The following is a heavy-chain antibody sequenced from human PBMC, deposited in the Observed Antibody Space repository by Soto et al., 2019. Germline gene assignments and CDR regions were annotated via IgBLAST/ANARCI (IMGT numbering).Heavy chain of an antibody. Sequence: GESLKISCKGSRYNFTNYWIGWVRQMPGKGLEWMGIIYPGDSDTRYSPSFQGQVTFSADKSISTAYLQWSSLKASDTAMYYCARTPGSYLYYFDYWGQGTLVTVSS. D-gene: IGHD1-26*01. CDR3: ARTPGSYLYYFDY. CDR2: IYPGDSDT. CDR1: RYNFTNYW. J-gene: IGHJ4*02. V-gene: IGHV5-51*01.